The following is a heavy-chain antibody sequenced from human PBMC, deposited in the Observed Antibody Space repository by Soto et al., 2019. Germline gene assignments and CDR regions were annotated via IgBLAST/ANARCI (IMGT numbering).Heavy chain of an antibody. CDR1: YGSISVSNVF. CDR3: ARTTGRHLDF. V-gene: IGHV4-39*01. J-gene: IGHJ4*02. CDR2: IDYSGTA. Sequence: QLQLQESGPGLVKPWETLSLTCTVSYGSISVSNVFWGWVRQPPGKGLEWIGNIDYSGTAYFNPSLVTRVTFPVDTSKNQFSLTLYSVTAADTAVYYCARTTGRHLDFWGQGILVTVSS. D-gene: IGHD4-4*01.